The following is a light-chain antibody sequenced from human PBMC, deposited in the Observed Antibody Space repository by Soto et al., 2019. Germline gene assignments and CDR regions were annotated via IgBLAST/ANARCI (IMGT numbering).Light chain of an antibody. CDR1: SSDVGGYNF. V-gene: IGLV2-8*01. CDR2: EVS. J-gene: IGLJ2*01. CDR3: SSYGGSNNFVV. Sequence: QSALTQPPSASGSPGQSVTISCTGTSSDVGGYNFVSWYQQHPGKAPKLMIYEVSKRPSGVPDRFSGSKSGNTASLTVSGLQAEDEAYYYCSSYGGSNNFVVFGGGTKLTVL.